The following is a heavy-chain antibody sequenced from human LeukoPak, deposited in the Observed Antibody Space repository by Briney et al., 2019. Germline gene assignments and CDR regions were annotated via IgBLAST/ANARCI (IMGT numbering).Heavy chain of an antibody. CDR3: AGDFWSGYYFRD. Sequence: SETLSLTCTVSSGSFRTYYWSWIRQPPGKGLEWIGYIFYNEGTSYNPSLKSRVTISVDTSKNQFSLKLSSVTAADTAVYYCAGDFWSGYYFRDWGQGTLVTVSS. J-gene: IGHJ4*02. D-gene: IGHD3-3*01. CDR1: SGSFRTYY. V-gene: IGHV4-59*08. CDR2: IFYNEGT.